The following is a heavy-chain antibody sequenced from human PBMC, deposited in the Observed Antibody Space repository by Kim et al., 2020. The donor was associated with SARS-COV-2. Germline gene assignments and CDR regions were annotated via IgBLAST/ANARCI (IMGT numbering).Heavy chain of an antibody. Sequence: SETLSLTCSVSGDSISSTNHYWSWVRQFPGKGLEWIGYIHYSGSTYYNPSLKSRVTISVDTSKNQFSLNLSSVSAADTAVYYCARDGYYGSGKFAPWGQGTLVTVSS. D-gene: IGHD3-10*01. CDR2: IHYSGST. CDR3: ARDGYYGSGKFAP. CDR1: GDSISSTNHY. V-gene: IGHV4-31*03. J-gene: IGHJ5*02.